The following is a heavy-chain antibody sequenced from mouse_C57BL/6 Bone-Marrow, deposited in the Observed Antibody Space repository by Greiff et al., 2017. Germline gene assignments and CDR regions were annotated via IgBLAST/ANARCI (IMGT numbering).Heavy chain of an antibody. CDR2: IRNKANGYTT. J-gene: IGHJ2*01. D-gene: IGHD5-5*01. Sequence: EVKLVESGGGLVQPGGSLSLSCAASGFTFTDYYMSWVRQPPGKALEWLGFIRNKANGYTTEYSASVKGRFTISRDNSQSILYLQMNALRAEDSATYYCARLLYLYYFDYWGQGTTLTVSS. CDR3: ARLLYLYYFDY. CDR1: GFTFTDYY. V-gene: IGHV7-3*01.